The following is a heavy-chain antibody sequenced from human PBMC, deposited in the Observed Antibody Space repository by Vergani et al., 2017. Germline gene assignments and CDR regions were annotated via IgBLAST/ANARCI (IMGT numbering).Heavy chain of an antibody. D-gene: IGHD3-16*01. Sequence: QMQLQESGPGLVKASETLSLTCTVSGDSIISRSYYWGWIRQPPGKGLEWIGIIYNSGNGDSSSSLKSRVTISADTSKNQFSLSLTAVTAADTAVYYCASGKYYSDSTSHFRGRYFDVWGRGTLVTVPS. CDR2: IYNSGNG. V-gene: IGHV4-39*01. J-gene: IGHJ2*01. CDR3: ASGKYYSDSTSHFRGRYFDV. CDR1: GDSIISRSYY.